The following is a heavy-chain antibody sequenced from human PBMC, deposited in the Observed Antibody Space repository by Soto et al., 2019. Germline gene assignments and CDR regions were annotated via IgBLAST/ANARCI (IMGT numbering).Heavy chain of an antibody. CDR1: GFTFSSYA. D-gene: IGHD3-22*01. Sequence: XGSLVLSGAASGFTFSSYAMSWVRQAPGKGLEWVSAISGSGGSTYYADSVKGRFTISRDNSKNTLYLQMNSLRAEDTAVYYCAKDLNYYDSSGSDYWGQGTQVTVSS. J-gene: IGHJ4*02. CDR2: ISGSGGST. V-gene: IGHV3-23*01. CDR3: AKDLNYYDSSGSDY.